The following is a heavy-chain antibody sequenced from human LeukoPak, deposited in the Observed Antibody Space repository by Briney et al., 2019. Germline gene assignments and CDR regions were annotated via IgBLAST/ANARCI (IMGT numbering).Heavy chain of an antibody. J-gene: IGHJ4*02. CDR2: IYYSGST. Sequence: SETLSLTCTVSGGSISSSSYYWGWIRQPPGKGLEWIGSIYYSGSTYYNPSLKSRVTISVDTSKNQFSLKLSSVTAADTAVYYCARGHLYGGDFDYWGQGTLVTVSS. CDR3: ARGHLYGGDFDY. CDR1: GGSISSSSYY. V-gene: IGHV4-39*07. D-gene: IGHD4/OR15-4a*01.